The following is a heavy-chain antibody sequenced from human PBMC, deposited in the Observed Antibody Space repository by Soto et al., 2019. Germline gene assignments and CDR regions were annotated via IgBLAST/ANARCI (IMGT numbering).Heavy chain of an antibody. CDR2: IYYSGST. CDR1: GGSISSGGYY. J-gene: IGHJ5*02. Sequence: QVQLQESGPGLVKPSQTLSLTCTVSGGSISSGGYYWSWIRQHPGKGLEWIGYIYYSGSTYYNPSLKSRVTLSVDTSKNQFSLKLSSVTAADTAVYYCARVVGRYCSGGSCRENWFDPWGQGTLVTVSS. CDR3: ARVVGRYCSGGSCRENWFDP. D-gene: IGHD2-15*01. V-gene: IGHV4-31*03.